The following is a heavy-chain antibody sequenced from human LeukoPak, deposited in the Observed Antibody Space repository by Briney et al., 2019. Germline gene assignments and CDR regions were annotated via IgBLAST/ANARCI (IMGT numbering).Heavy chain of an antibody. D-gene: IGHD5-24*01. V-gene: IGHV3-48*03. J-gene: IGHJ4*02. CDR2: ISRSGSVV. CDR1: GFTFSSYE. CDR3: ARGMATISGGNY. Sequence: QPGGSLRLSCAASGFTFSSYEMNSGRQAPGKGLEWVSYISRSGSVVYYADSVKGRVIISRDNAQNSLYLHMNRLRAEDTAVYYCARGMATISGGNYWGQGTLVTVSS.